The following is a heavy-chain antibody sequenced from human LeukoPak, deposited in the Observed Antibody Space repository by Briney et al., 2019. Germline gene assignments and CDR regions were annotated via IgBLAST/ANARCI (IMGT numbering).Heavy chain of an antibody. D-gene: IGHD4-17*01. J-gene: IGHJ3*02. Sequence: GGSLRLSCAASGFTVGSNYMSWVRQAQGQGLEWVSVIYSGGSTYYADSVKGRFTISRDNSKDTLYLQMNSLRAEDTAVYYCARDHPTVTKPNAFDIWGQGTMVTVSS. CDR1: GFTVGSNY. CDR2: IYSGGST. CDR3: ARDHPTVTKPNAFDI. V-gene: IGHV3-53*01.